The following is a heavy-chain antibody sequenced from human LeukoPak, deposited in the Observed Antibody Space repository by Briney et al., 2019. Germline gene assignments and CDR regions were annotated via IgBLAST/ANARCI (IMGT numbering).Heavy chain of an antibody. CDR2: LSTNGATT. J-gene: IGHJ4*02. Sequence: GGSLRLSCAASGFTFSSYVMTWVRQAPGKGPEWVSTLSTNGATTYYADSVKGRFTISRDNSKNTLFLQMNTLRAEDTAVYYCAKDIWGSASYGPFDYWGQGTLVTVSS. D-gene: IGHD3-10*01. V-gene: IGHV3-23*01. CDR3: AKDIWGSASYGPFDY. CDR1: GFTFSSYV.